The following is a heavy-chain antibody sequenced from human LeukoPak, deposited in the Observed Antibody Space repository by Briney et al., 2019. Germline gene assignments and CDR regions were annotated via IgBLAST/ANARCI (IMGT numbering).Heavy chain of an antibody. V-gene: IGHV3-9*01. Sequence: PGGSLRLSCAVSGFTFDDYAMHWVRHVPGKGLEWVSGISWNSDTIGLADSVKGRFTISRDNAKNSLYLQMNRLRAEDTAVYYCAKAYYDDYATAPRDFYYWGQGTLVTVSS. J-gene: IGHJ4*02. CDR1: GFTFDDYA. CDR2: ISWNSDTI. D-gene: IGHD4-17*01. CDR3: AKAYYDDYATAPRDFYY.